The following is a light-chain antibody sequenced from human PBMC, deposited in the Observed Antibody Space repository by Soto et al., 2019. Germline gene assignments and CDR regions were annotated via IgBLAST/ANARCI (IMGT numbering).Light chain of an antibody. Sequence: QSALTQPPSAAGSPGQTVTISCTGTISDVGSYNYVSWYQQHPDKAPKLMIYEVNKRPSGVPDSFSGSKSGNTASLTVSGLQAEDEADYYCTSYAGYNNPVVFGGGTKLTVL. CDR1: ISDVGSYNY. J-gene: IGLJ2*01. CDR3: TSYAGYNNPVV. V-gene: IGLV2-8*01. CDR2: EVN.